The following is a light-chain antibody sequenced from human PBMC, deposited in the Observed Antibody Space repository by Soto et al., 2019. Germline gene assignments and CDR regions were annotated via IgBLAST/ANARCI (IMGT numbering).Light chain of an antibody. CDR3: QQYYSTPRT. Sequence: DIVMTQSPDSLALSLGERATSNGKSSQIVLYSSNNKNYLAWYQQKPGQPPKLLIYWASTRESGVPDRFSGSGSGTDFTLTISSLQAEDVAVYYCQQYYSTPRTFGQGTKVDIK. CDR2: WAS. V-gene: IGKV4-1*01. CDR1: QIVLYSSNNKNY. J-gene: IGKJ1*01.